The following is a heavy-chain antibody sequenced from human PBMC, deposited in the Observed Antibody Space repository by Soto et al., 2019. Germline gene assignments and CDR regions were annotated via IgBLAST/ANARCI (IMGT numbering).Heavy chain of an antibody. D-gene: IGHD5-12*01. V-gene: IGHV3-11*05. CDR2: ISSSSSYT. CDR3: ARDHHRYSGYDYVDY. Sequence: AGGSLRLSCVASGFTFSDCDMSWIRQAPGKGLEWVSYISSSSSYTNYADSVKGRFTISRDNAKNSLYLQMNSLRAEDTAVYYCARDHHRYSGYDYVDYWGQGTLVTVSS. CDR1: GFTFSDCD. J-gene: IGHJ4*02.